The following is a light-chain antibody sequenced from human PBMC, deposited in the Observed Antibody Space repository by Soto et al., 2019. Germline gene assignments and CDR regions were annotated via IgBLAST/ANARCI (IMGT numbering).Light chain of an antibody. J-gene: IGLJ2*01. CDR3: SSYTSSVV. CDR1: SSDVGGYNY. V-gene: IGLV2-14*01. Sequence: QSALTQPASVSGSPGQSITISCTGTSSDVGGYNYVSWYQQHPGKAPKLMIYDVSNRPSGVSNRFSGSKSGNTASLTISGLQAEDEADYYYSSYTSSVVFGGGTKVTLL. CDR2: DVS.